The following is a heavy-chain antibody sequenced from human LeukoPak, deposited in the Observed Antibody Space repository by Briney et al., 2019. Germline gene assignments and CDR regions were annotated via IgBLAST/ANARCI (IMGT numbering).Heavy chain of an antibody. CDR2: IRSKAYGGTT. D-gene: IGHD2-21*02. CDR1: GFTVSSNY. J-gene: IGHJ4*02. Sequence: GGSLRLSCAASGFTVSSNYMSWFRQAPGKGLEWVGFIRSKAYGGTTEYAASVKGRFTISRDDSKSIAYLQMNSLKTEDTAVYYCTRGSCGGDCYEDYWGQGTLVTVSS. V-gene: IGHV3-49*03. CDR3: TRGSCGGDCYEDY.